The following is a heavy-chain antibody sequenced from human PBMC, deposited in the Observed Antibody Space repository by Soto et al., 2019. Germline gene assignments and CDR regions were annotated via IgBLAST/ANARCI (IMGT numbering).Heavy chain of an antibody. CDR2: ISSSGSTL. CDR3: ARARPTHRSWYVKDYYHMDV. J-gene: IGHJ6*03. CDR1: GFTFSDYY. Sequence: QVQLVESGGGLVKPGGSLRLSCAASGFTFSDYYMSWIRQAPGKGLEWVSYISSSGSTLYYADSVKGRFTISRDNAKNSLYLQVNSQRAEDTAVYYCARARPTHRSWYVKDYYHMDVRGKGTTVTVSS. D-gene: IGHD6-13*01. V-gene: IGHV3-11*01.